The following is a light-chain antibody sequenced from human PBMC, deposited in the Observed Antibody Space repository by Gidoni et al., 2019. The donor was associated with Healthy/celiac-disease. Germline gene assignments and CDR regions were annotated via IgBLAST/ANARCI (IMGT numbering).Light chain of an antibody. V-gene: IGLV3-21*04. CDR2: DDS. CDR1: NIGSKR. Sequence: SYVLTQPPSASVAPGKTARITCGGNNIGSKRVHWYQQKPGQAPVLVIYDDSDRPSGIPERFSGSNSGNTATLTISRVEAGDEADYYCQVWDSSSDHYVFGTGTKVTVL. J-gene: IGLJ1*01. CDR3: QVWDSSSDHYV.